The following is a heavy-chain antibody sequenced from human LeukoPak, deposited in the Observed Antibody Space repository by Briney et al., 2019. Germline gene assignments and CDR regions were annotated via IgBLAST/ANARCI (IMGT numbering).Heavy chain of an antibody. D-gene: IGHD2-2*02. V-gene: IGHV4-30-4*08. CDR3: ARESFRHCSSTSCYTA. CDR1: GFTFSRYS. J-gene: IGHJ4*02. Sequence: LRLSCAASGFTFSRYSMNWVRQPPGKGLEWIGYIYYSGSTYYNPSLKSRVTISVDTSKNQFSLKLSSVTAADTAVYYCARESFRHCSSTSCYTAWGQGTLVTVSS. CDR2: IYYSGST.